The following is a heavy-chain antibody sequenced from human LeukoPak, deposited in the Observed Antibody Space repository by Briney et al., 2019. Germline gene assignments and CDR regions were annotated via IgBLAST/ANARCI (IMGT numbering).Heavy chain of an antibody. CDR2: INPNSGGT. CDR1: GYTFTDYY. V-gene: IGHV1-2*02. Sequence: ASVTVSCKASGYTFTDYYMHWVRQAPGQGLEWMGWINPNSGGTNYAQKFQGRVTMTRDTSISTAYMELSRLRSDDTAVYYCARERGSSGGKGFFDYWGQGTLVTVSS. D-gene: IGHD6-19*01. J-gene: IGHJ4*02. CDR3: ARERGSSGGKGFFDY.